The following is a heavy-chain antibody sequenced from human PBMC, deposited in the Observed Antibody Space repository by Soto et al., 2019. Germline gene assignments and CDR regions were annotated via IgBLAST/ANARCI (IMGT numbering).Heavy chain of an antibody. J-gene: IGHJ6*02. D-gene: IGHD5-12*01. Sequence: SVKVSCKASGGTFSIYSISWVRQAPGQGLEWMGGIIPIFGTANYAQKFQGRVTITADESTSTAYMELSSLRSEGTAVYYCARDRDKNLYSGYDFYYYYGMDVWGQGTTVSVSS. V-gene: IGHV1-69*13. CDR3: ARDRDKNLYSGYDFYYYYGMDV. CDR2: IIPIFGTA. CDR1: GGTFSIYS.